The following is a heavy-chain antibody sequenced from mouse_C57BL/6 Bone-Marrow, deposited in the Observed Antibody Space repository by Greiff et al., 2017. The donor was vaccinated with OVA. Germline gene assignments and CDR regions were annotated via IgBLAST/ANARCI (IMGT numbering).Heavy chain of an antibody. CDR2: IYPRSGNT. CDR3: ARWGKLSFDY. V-gene: IGHV1-81*01. Sequence: QVHVKQSGAELARPGASVKLSCKASGYTFTSYGISWVKQRTGQGLEWIGEIYPRSGNTYYNEKFKGKATLTADKSSSTAYMELRSLTSEDSAVYFCARWGKLSFDYWGQGTTLTVSS. J-gene: IGHJ2*01. CDR1: GYTFTSYG.